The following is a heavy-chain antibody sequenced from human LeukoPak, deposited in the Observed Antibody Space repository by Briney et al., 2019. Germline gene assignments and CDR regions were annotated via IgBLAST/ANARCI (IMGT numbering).Heavy chain of an antibody. Sequence: SETLSLTCAVYGGSFSGYYWSWIRQPPGKGLEWIGEINHSGSTNYNPSLKSRVTISVDTSKNQFSLKLSSVTAADTAVYYCARESLVAGRGGRDFDYWGQGTLVTVSS. J-gene: IGHJ4*02. CDR3: ARESLVAGRGGRDFDY. D-gene: IGHD6-19*01. CDR1: GGSFSGYY. CDR2: INHSGST. V-gene: IGHV4-34*01.